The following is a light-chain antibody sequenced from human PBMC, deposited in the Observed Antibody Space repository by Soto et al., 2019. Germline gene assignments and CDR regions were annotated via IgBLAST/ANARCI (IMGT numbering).Light chain of an antibody. CDR3: QVWDTSLGDGGV. CDR1: RVNRQG. J-gene: IGLJ3*02. CDR2: DNT. V-gene: IGLV3-21*02. Sequence: SYELTQPPSVSVAPGQTATITCGGDRVNRQGVHWYQQKTGQAPVPVVFDNTDRPSGIPERFSGSRSGNTATLTISRVEDGDEADYYCQVWDTSLGDGGVFGGGTKLTVL.